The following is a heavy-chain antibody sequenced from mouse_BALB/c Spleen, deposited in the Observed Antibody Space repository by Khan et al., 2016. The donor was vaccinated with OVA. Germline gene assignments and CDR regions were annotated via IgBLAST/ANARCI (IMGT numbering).Heavy chain of an antibody. Sequence: VQLLESGTELARPGASVKLSCKASGYIFIDYNINWVKQRTGQGLEWIGEISPGSGNTYYNEKFKGKATLTADKSSSTAYMQLSSLTSEDSAVYLCASGWGSWFPYWGQGTLITVSA. V-gene: IGHV1-77*01. J-gene: IGHJ3*01. CDR3: ASGWGSWFPY. CDR1: GYIFIDYN. CDR2: ISPGSGNT. D-gene: IGHD1-1*02.